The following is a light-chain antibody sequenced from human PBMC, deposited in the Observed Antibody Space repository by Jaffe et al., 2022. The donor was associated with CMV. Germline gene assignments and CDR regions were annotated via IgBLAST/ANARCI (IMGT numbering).Light chain of an antibody. Sequence: DVQMTQSPSSLSASVGDRVTITCRASQSISNYLNWYQQKPGKAPKLLIYAASSLQSGVPSRFSGSISGTDFTLTISSLQPEDFATYYCQQTYSFPYIFGQGTKLEIK. CDR3: QQTYSFPYI. CDR1: QSISNY. CDR2: AAS. V-gene: IGKV1-39*01. J-gene: IGKJ2*01.